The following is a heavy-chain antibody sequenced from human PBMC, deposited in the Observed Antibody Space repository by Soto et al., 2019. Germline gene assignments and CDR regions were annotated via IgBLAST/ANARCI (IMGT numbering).Heavy chain of an antibody. D-gene: IGHD5-18*01. Sequence: QVQLVQSGAEVNKPESSVKVSCKAPGGTFSTYAISWVRQAPGQGLEWMGGIIPMFGTANYAQRFQDRVTITADESTNTVYMELSSLRSEDTAEYFCASGIQLWLRRINNGYSGWGQGTLVTVSS. CDR2: IIPMFGTA. CDR1: GGTFSTYA. CDR3: ASGIQLWLRRINNGYSG. V-gene: IGHV1-69*12. J-gene: IGHJ4*02.